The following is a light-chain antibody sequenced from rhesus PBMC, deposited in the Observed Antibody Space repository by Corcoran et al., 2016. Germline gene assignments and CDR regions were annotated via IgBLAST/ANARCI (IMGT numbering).Light chain of an antibody. CDR1: SSDIRDYNY. V-gene: IGLV2-32*01. J-gene: IGLJ1*01. CDR3: CSYAGSYNYI. Sequence: QAALTQPRSVSGSPGQSVTISCTGTSSDIRDYNYFSWYQQHPDTAPKLIIYEVTKRPSGVSDRVSGSKSGSTASLTISGLQAEDEADYFCCSYAGSYNYIFDVGTRLTVL. CDR2: EVT.